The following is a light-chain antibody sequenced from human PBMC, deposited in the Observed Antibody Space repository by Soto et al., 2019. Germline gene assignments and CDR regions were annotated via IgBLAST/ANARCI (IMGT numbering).Light chain of an antibody. Sequence: DIQMTQSPSTLSASVGDRVTITCRASQSISDWLAWFQQKPGKAPKVLIYDASTLESGVPSRFSGSGSGTEFTLTISSLQPDDSATYYCQQHNSSPWTFGQGTRVEIK. CDR3: QQHNSSPWT. J-gene: IGKJ1*01. CDR2: DAS. V-gene: IGKV1-5*01. CDR1: QSISDW.